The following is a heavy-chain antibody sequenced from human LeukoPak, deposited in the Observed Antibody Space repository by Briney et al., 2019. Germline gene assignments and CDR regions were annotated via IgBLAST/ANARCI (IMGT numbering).Heavy chain of an antibody. CDR1: GYTFTSYY. CDR2: INPSGGST. D-gene: IGHD2-2*01. V-gene: IGHV1-46*01. Sequence: GASVKVSCKASGYTFTSYYMHWVRQAPGQGLEWMGIINPSGGSTSYAQKFQGRVTMTRDTSTSTVYMELSSLRSKDTAVYYCARDRGYCSSTSCYSYYYYGMDVWGKGTTVTVSS. J-gene: IGHJ6*04. CDR3: ARDRGYCSSTSCYSYYYYGMDV.